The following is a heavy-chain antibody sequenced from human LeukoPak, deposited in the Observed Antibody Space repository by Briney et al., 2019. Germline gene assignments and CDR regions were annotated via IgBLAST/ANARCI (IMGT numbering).Heavy chain of an antibody. D-gene: IGHD4-17*01. J-gene: IGHJ4*02. CDR2: IYSGGST. CDR3: AKSSMYGDYVAFDY. Sequence: GGSLRLSCAASGFTFSSYAMHWVRQAPGKGLEWVAVIYSGGSTYYADSVKGRFTISRDNAKNSLYLQMNSLRAEDTALYYCAKSSMYGDYVAFDYWGQGTLVTVSS. V-gene: IGHV3-NL1*01. CDR1: GFTFSSYA.